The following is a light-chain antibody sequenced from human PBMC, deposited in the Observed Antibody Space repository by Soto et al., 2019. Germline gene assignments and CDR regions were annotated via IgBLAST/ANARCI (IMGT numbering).Light chain of an antibody. Sequence: QPVLTQSSSASASLGSSVKLTCTLSSGHNTYTIAWHQQQPGKAPRYLMKLERSGSYDKGSGVPDRFSGSSSGADRYLTISKPQSEDEADYYCETWDSNTHTVFGGGTQLTVL. J-gene: IGLJ7*01. CDR2: LERSGSY. CDR1: SGHNTYT. V-gene: IGLV4-60*03. CDR3: ETWDSNTHTV.